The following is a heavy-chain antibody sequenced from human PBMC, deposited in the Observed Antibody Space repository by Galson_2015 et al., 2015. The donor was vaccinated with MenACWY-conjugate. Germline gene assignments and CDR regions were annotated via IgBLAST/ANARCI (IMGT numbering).Heavy chain of an antibody. CDR1: GYTFTNYY. J-gene: IGHJ3*02. V-gene: IGHV1-46*01. CDR2: INPSDGST. Sequence: SCKASGYTFTNYYIHWVRQAPGQGLEWMGIINPSDGSTNYAQKFQGRVTMTRETSTTTVYLELSSLRSEDTAVYYCARDLRRVSMVRGSIVPDAFDMWGQGTMVTVSS. CDR3: ARDLRRVSMVRGSIVPDAFDM. D-gene: IGHD3-10*01.